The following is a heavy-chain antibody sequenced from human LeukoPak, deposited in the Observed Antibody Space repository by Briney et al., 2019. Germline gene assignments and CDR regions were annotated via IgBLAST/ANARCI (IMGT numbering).Heavy chain of an antibody. Sequence: SETLSLTCTVSGGSISSYYWSWIRQPAGKGLEWIGRIYTSGSTNYNPSLKSRVTMSVDTSKNQFSLKLNSVTAADTAVYYCARGGTYYDFLSGYYRGPDYWGQGTLVTVSS. V-gene: IGHV4-4*07. CDR3: ARGGTYYDFLSGYYRGPDY. J-gene: IGHJ4*02. D-gene: IGHD3-3*01. CDR1: GGSISSYY. CDR2: IYTSGST.